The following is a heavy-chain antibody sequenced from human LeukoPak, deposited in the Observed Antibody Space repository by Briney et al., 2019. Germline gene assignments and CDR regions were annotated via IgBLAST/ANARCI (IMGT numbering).Heavy chain of an antibody. CDR2: IYTSGST. Sequence: SETLSLTCTVSGGSISSGSYYWSWIRQPAGKGLESIGRIYTSGSTNYNPSLKSRVTISVDTSKNQFSLKLSSVTAADTAIYYCATTTIRLGYWGQGTLVTVSS. D-gene: IGHD1-26*01. V-gene: IGHV4-61*02. CDR1: GGSISSGSYY. J-gene: IGHJ4*02. CDR3: ATTTIRLGY.